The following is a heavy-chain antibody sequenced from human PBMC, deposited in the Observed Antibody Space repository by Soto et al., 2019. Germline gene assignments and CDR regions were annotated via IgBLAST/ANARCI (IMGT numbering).Heavy chain of an antibody. J-gene: IGHJ4*02. D-gene: IGHD2-2*01. CDR1: GGSVSIGSYY. CDR3: ASYPPFGYAQRRAFDY. V-gene: IGHV4-61*01. Sequence: SETLSLTCTVSGGSVSIGSYYWSWIRHPPGKGLEWIGYIYYSGSTNYNPSLKSRVTISVDTSKNQFSLKLSSVTAADTAVYYCASYPPFGYAQRRAFDYWGQGTLVTVSS. CDR2: IYYSGST.